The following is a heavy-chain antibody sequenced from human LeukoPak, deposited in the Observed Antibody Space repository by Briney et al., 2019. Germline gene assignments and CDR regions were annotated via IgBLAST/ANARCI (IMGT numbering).Heavy chain of an antibody. Sequence: GRSLRLSCAASGFTFTNYAMNWVRQAPGKGLEWVATVSYDGTDTSYADSVKGRFAIFRDNSKNTLYLQMNSLRTEDTAVYYCAKDYKYSSGPNWFDPWGQGTLVTVSS. CDR2: VSYDGTDT. V-gene: IGHV3-30*09. CDR1: GFTFTNYA. CDR3: AKDYKYSSGPNWFDP. J-gene: IGHJ5*02. D-gene: IGHD6-19*01.